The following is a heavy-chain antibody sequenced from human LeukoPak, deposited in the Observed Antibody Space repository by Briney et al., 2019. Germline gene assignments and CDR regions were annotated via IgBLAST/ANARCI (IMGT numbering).Heavy chain of an antibody. Sequence: SETLSLTCTVSGGSISGYYWCWIRQPPGKGLEWIGYIYYSGSTKYNPSLKSRVTMSVDTSRNQFSPKLSSVTAADTAVYYCARGGLENGYHSNDGFDIWGQGTMVTVSS. D-gene: IGHD3-22*01. V-gene: IGHV4-59*01. CDR3: ARGGLENGYHSNDGFDI. J-gene: IGHJ3*02. CDR2: IYYSGST. CDR1: GGSISGYY.